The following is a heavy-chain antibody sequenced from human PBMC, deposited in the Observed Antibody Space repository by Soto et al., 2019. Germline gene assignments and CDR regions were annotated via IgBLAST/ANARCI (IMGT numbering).Heavy chain of an antibody. Sequence: QVQLVESGGDLVKPGVSLRLSGAASGYTFSDYYMSWIRQAPGKGLEWISYIDTSGTKIYYADSVKGRFTITRDNAKNSLYLEMNSLRDEDTAVYYCASHYDMWSGYLSPVDYWGQGTLVNVSS. D-gene: IGHD3-3*01. CDR1: GYTFSDYY. J-gene: IGHJ4*02. CDR2: IDTSGTKI. CDR3: ASHYDMWSGYLSPVDY. V-gene: IGHV3-11*01.